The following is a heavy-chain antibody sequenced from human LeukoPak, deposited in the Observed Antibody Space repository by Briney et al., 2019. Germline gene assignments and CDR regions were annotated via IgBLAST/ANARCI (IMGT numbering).Heavy chain of an antibody. Sequence: PSETLSLTCTVSGGSISSNYWSWIRQPPGKGLEWIGYIYYGGSTNYNPSLKSRVTISADTSKNQLSLKLSSVTGADTAVYYCARRPHSFDIWGQGTMVTVSS. CDR3: ARRPHSFDI. CDR1: GGSISSNY. V-gene: IGHV4-59*01. CDR2: IYYGGST. J-gene: IGHJ3*02.